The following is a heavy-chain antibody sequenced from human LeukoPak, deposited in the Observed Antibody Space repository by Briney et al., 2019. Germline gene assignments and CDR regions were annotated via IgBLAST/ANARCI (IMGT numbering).Heavy chain of an antibody. V-gene: IGHV3-11*01. CDR3: ARAAYSYENDAFDI. Sequence: GGSLRLSCADSGFTFSDYYMSWIRQAPGKGLEWVSYISSSGSTIYYADSVKGRFTISRDNAKNSLYLQMNSLRAEDTAVYYCARAAYSYENDAFDIWGQGTMVTVSS. D-gene: IGHD2-15*01. CDR1: GFTFSDYY. J-gene: IGHJ3*02. CDR2: ISSSGSTI.